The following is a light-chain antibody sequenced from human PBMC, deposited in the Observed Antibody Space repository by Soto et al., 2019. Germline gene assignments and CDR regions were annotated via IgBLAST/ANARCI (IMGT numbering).Light chain of an antibody. CDR2: DVS. CDR3: CSYAGSYTWVL. J-gene: IGLJ2*01. CDR1: SSDVGGYTY. Sequence: QSALTQPRSVSGSPGQSVTISCTGTSSDVGGYTYVSWYQQHPGKAPKFLIYDVSKRPSGVPDRFSGSKSGNTASLTISGLQAEDEADYYCCSYAGSYTWVLFGGGTKLTVL. V-gene: IGLV2-11*01.